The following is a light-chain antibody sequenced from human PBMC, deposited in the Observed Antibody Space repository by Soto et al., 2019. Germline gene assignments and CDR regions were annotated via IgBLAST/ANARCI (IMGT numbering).Light chain of an antibody. Sequence: ENVLTQSPATLSLSPGEGATLSCRASQSINTYLAWYQQKPGQAPRLLIYGASNRATGIPARFSGSGSGADFTLTISSLEPEDFAVYYCQQHSHWPPWTFGQGTKVDIK. CDR2: GAS. CDR1: QSINTY. CDR3: QQHSHWPPWT. V-gene: IGKV3-11*01. J-gene: IGKJ1*01.